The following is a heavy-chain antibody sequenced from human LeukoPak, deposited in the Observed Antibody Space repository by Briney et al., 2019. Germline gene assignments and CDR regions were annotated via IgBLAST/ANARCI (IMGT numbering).Heavy chain of an antibody. CDR3: ASVGHYSAYGQNFDY. Sequence: GESLKISCKGSGYSFTTHWIGWVRQMPGKGLEWMGIIYPGDSDTRYSPSFQGQVTISADKSISTAYLQWSSLKASDTAMYYCASVGHYSAYGQNFDYWGQGTLVTVSS. J-gene: IGHJ4*02. CDR2: IYPGDSDT. CDR1: GYSFTTHW. V-gene: IGHV5-51*01. D-gene: IGHD5-12*01.